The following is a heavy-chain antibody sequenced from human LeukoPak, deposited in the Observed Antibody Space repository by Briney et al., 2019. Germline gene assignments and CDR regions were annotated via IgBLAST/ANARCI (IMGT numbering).Heavy chain of an antibody. D-gene: IGHD4-23*01. CDR3: ARQDGGGLYYFDY. CDR1: GYTFTYW. J-gene: IGHJ4*02. Sequence: GESLKTSCKGSGYTFTYWIGWVRQMPGKGLEWMGIIYPGDAATRYSPSFQGQVTISVDKSISTDYLQWSSLKAADTAMYYCARQDGGGLYYFDYWGQGTLVTVSS. CDR2: IYPGDAAT. V-gene: IGHV5-51*01.